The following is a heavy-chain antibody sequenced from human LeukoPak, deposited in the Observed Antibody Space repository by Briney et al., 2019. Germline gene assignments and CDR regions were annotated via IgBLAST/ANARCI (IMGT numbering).Heavy chain of an antibody. CDR3: ARDRYQSGSYSYYYYYGMDV. V-gene: IGHV3-7*01. J-gene: IGHJ6*02. CDR2: IRKRGIET. D-gene: IGHD1-26*01. Sequence: PGGSLRLSCAASGFTFTDYWMSWVRQAPGKGLEWVALIRKRGIETNYVDSVKGRFTITRDNARNSLFLQMNSLRAEDTAVYYCARDRYQSGSYSYYYYYGMDVWGQGTTVTVSS. CDR1: GFTFTDYW.